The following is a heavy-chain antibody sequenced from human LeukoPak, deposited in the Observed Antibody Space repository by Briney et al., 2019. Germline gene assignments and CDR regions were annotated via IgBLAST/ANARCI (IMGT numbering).Heavy chain of an antibody. J-gene: IGHJ4*02. CDR3: ARGLRRIDY. V-gene: IGHV1-2*06. D-gene: IGHD4-17*01. Sequence: ASVKVSCKASGYTFTGYYMHWVRQAPGQGLEWMGRINPNNGATNYAQKLQGRVTITGDTSISTAYMELSSLRSDDTAVYYCARGLRRIDYWGQGTLVTVSS. CDR2: INPNNGAT. CDR1: GYTFTGYY.